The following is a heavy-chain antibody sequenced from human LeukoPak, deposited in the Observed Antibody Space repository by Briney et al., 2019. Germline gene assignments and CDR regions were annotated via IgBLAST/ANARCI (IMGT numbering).Heavy chain of an antibody. CDR2: IRFDGSNK. CDR1: GFSFRAYG. D-gene: IGHD1-1*01. Sequence: GGSLRLSCAASGFSFRAYGMYWVRQAPGKGLEWVAFIRFDGSNKYYADSVKGRFTISRDNSKSTLYLQMNRLRLEDTAVYYCAFDPGYWGQGTLVAVSS. V-gene: IGHV3-30*02. J-gene: IGHJ4*02. CDR3: AFDPGY.